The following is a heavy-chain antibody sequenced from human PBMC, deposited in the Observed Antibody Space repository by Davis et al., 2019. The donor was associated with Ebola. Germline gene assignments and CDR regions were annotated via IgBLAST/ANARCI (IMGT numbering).Heavy chain of an antibody. CDR2: LGTSADT. J-gene: IGHJ3*02. D-gene: IGHD1-26*01. CDR3: AKDTSNIWFDI. V-gene: IGHV3-23*01. CDR1: GFIFSSYV. Sequence: GGSLRLSCAASGFIFSSYVMSWVRQAPGKGLEWVSTLGTSADTYYAESVKGRFTISRDSSKNTLYLQMNGLRVEDTAIYYCAKDTSNIWFDIWGQGTNVTVSS.